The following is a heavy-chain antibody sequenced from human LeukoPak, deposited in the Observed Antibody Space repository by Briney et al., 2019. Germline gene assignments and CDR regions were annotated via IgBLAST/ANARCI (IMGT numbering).Heavy chain of an antibody. CDR1: GGSISSYY. CDR3: AGSDSSSWGYYYYYYMDV. V-gene: IGHV4-59*01. J-gene: IGHJ6*03. Sequence: SETLSLTCTVSGGSISSYYWSWIRQPPGKGLEWIGYIYYSGSTNYNPSLKSRVTISVDTSKNQFSLKLSSVTAADTAVYYCAGSDSSSWGYYYYYYMDVWGKGTTVTVSS. CDR2: IYYSGST. D-gene: IGHD6-13*01.